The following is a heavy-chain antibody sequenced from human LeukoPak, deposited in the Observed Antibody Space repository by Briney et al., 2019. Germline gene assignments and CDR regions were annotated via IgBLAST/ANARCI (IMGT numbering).Heavy chain of an antibody. CDR3: ARDNGSGYTKGYEHYYYYLDV. J-gene: IGHJ6*03. CDR1: GDSISDDY. CDR2: IHSGGTT. Sequence: PSETLSLTCTVSGDSISDDYYTWMRQPAGKGLEWIGRIHSGGTTNYNPSLMSRVTLSIDKSKKHISLRLTSVTAADTALYHCARDNGSGYTKGYEHYYYYLDVWGKGTMVTVSS. D-gene: IGHD3-3*02. V-gene: IGHV4-4*07.